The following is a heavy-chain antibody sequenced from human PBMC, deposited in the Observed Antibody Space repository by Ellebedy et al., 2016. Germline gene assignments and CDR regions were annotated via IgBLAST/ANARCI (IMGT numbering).Heavy chain of an antibody. V-gene: IGHV1-46*04. Sequence: ASVKVSCKASGYTFTSYGISWVRQAPGQGLEWMGIINPSGGSTSYAQKLQGRVTMTRDTSTSTVYMELSSLRSEDTAVYYCARTQTTGLEYFDYWGQGTLVTVSS. CDR2: INPSGGST. J-gene: IGHJ4*02. D-gene: IGHD4-17*01. CDR1: GYTFTSYG. CDR3: ARTQTTGLEYFDY.